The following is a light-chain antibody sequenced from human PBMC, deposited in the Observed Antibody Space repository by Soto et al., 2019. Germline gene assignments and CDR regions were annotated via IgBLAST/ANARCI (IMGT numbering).Light chain of an antibody. CDR2: DAS. CDR3: QQRSNWPRT. Sequence: EIVLTQSPATLPLSPWERATLSCMASQRIGGYLGWYQQKPGQAPRLLIYDASNRATGIPVRFSGSGSGTDYTLTITNLEPEDFAVYYCQQRSNWPRTFGQGTKVDIK. V-gene: IGKV3-11*01. J-gene: IGKJ1*01. CDR1: QRIGGY.